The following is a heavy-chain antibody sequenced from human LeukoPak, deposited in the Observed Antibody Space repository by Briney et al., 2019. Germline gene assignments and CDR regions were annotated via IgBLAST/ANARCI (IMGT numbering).Heavy chain of an antibody. D-gene: IGHD3-3*01. Sequence: SQTLSLTCTVSGDSISSGGYYWSWIRQHPGKGLEWIGCLYHSGSTDYSPSLKSRVTISVDTSKNQFSLKLRSVTAADTAVYYCARHGGSGSFDLWGQGTLVTVSS. CDR1: GDSISSGGYY. V-gene: IGHV4-61*02. J-gene: IGHJ4*02. CDR3: ARHGGSGSFDL. CDR2: LYHSGST.